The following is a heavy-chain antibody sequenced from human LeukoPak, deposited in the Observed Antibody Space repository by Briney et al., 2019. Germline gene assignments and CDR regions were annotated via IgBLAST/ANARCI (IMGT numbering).Heavy chain of an antibody. CDR3: ARLTTVGANFDY. J-gene: IGHJ4*02. CDR2: IHYTGST. V-gene: IGHV4-59*08. D-gene: IGHD4-23*01. CDR1: GGSISSYY. Sequence: SETLSLTCTVSGGSISSYYWSWIRQPPGKGLEWIGYIHYTGSTNYNPSLKSRVTISVDTSKNQFSLKLSSVTAADTAVYYCARLTTVGANFDYWGQGTLVTVSS.